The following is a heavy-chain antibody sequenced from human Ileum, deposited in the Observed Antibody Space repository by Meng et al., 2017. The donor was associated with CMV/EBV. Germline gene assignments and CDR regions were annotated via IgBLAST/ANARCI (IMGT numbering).Heavy chain of an antibody. J-gene: IGHJ4*02. Sequence: SCKTSGYTFTSNNIIWVRQAPGQGPEWMGWIDTYTGNPTYDQDFTGRFVFSLDTSVNTAYLQISSLKAEDTAVYYCARDGLSGRYFDYWGQGTLVTVSS. D-gene: IGHD1-26*01. CDR2: IDTYTGNP. V-gene: IGHV7-4-1*02. CDR1: GYTFTSNN. CDR3: ARDGLSGRYFDY.